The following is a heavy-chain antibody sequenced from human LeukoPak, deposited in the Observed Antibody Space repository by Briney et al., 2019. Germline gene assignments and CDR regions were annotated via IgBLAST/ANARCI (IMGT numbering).Heavy chain of an antibody. J-gene: IGHJ6*02. CDR1: GGSISSYY. Sequence: SETLSLTCTVSGGSISSYYWSWIRQPPGKGLEWIGYIYYSGSTNYNPSLKSRVTISVDTSKNQFSLKLSSVTAADTAVYYCARDGFTSEDYYYYGMDVWGQGTTVTVSS. CDR3: ARDGFTSEDYYYYGMDV. V-gene: IGHV4-59*01. CDR2: IYYSGST. D-gene: IGHD3-10*01.